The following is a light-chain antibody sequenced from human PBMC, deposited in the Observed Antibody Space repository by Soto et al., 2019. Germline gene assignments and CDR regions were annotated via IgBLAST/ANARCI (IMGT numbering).Light chain of an antibody. CDR1: ESVNTN. J-gene: IGKJ5*01. V-gene: IGKV3-15*01. CDR3: QKYKTWHIT. CDR2: GTY. Sequence: ETVMTQSPATLAKSPVEIAKLSCSTSESVNTNVAWYQQKPGQAPRIIIYGTYTRATGIQDRFSGSGSGKEFTITISSMQPEDLEVYYCQKYKTWHITCAQGTRRAIK.